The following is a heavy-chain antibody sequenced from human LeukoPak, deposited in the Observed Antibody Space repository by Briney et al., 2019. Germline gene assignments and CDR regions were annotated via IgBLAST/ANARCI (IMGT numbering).Heavy chain of an antibody. J-gene: IGHJ4*02. CDR2: IKQDGREI. D-gene: IGHD3-16*01. V-gene: IGHV3-7*01. CDR3: ARASYLDY. Sequence: GGSLRLSCAASGFTLSSYWMSWVRQAPGKGLEWVANIKQDGREIYYVDSVKGRFTISRDNAKNSLYLQMNSLRAEDTAVYYCARASYLDYWGQGTLVTVSS. CDR1: GFTLSSYW.